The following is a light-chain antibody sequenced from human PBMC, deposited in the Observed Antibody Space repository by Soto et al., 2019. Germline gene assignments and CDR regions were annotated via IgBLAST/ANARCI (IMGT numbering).Light chain of an antibody. Sequence: DIQMTQSPSTLSASVGDRVTITCRAGQSINNWLAWYHQKPGKAPKLLIYDASTLASGVPSRFSGGGSGTEFTLTISRLQTDDFATYFCQQYNGYFGGGTKVELK. CDR2: DAS. CDR1: QSINNW. J-gene: IGKJ4*01. CDR3: QQYNGY. V-gene: IGKV1-5*01.